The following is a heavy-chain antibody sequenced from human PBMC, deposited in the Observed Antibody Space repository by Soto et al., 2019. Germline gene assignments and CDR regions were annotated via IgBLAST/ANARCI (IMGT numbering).Heavy chain of an antibody. Sequence: QITLKESGPPLVKPTQTLTLTCTFSGFALSTSEVGVGWIRQPPGKALEWLALIYWDDDKRYSPSLKSRLTITKDTSKNQVVLTMTNMDPVDTATYYCAHITELLDDSDYWGQGTLVTVSS. CDR1: GFALSTSEVG. V-gene: IGHV2-5*02. CDR3: AHITELLDDSDY. J-gene: IGHJ4*02. CDR2: IYWDDDK. D-gene: IGHD3-3*01.